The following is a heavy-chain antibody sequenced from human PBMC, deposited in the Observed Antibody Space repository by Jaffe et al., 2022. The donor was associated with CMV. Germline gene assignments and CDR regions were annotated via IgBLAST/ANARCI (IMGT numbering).Heavy chain of an antibody. J-gene: IGHJ6*03. V-gene: IGHV4-59*01. CDR3: ARNKAGHYYYYYMDV. Sequence: QVQLQESGPGLVKPSETLSLTCTVSGGSISSYYWSWIRQPPGKGLEWIGYIYYSGSTNYNPSLKSRVTISVDTSKNQFSLKLSSVTAADTAVYYCARNKAGHYYYYYMDVWGKGTTVTVSS. CDR2: IYYSGST. CDR1: GGSISSYY.